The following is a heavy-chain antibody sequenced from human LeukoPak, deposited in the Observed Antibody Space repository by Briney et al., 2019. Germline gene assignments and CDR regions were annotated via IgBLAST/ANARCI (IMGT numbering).Heavy chain of an antibody. Sequence: PSETLSLTCTVSGGSISSGDYYWSWIRQPPGKGLEWIGYIYYSGSTNYNPSLKSRVTISVDTSKNQFSLKLSSVTAADTAVYYCARQGYYYDLGFWGQGTLVTVSS. CDR3: ARQGYYYDLGF. J-gene: IGHJ4*02. V-gene: IGHV4-30-4*08. CDR2: IYYSGST. D-gene: IGHD3-22*01. CDR1: GGSISSGDYY.